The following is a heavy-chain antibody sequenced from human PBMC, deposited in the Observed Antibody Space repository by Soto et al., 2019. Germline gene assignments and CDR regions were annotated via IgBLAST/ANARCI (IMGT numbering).Heavy chain of an antibody. J-gene: IGHJ4*02. CDR3: ARSDGDYVPLDY. Sequence: EVQLVESGGGLVQPGGSLRLSCAASGFTFSSYSMSWVRQAPGKGLEWVSYISSGVGGTIYHADSVRGRFTISRDNAKNSLYLQMNSLRDEDTAVYYCARSDGDYVPLDYWGQGTLVTVSS. CDR2: ISSGVGGTI. V-gene: IGHV3-48*02. D-gene: IGHD4-17*01. CDR1: GFTFSSYS.